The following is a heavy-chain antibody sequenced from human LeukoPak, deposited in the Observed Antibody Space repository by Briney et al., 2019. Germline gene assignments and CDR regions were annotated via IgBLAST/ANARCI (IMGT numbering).Heavy chain of an antibody. V-gene: IGHV4-59*01. CDR1: GGSISSYY. CDR3: ARAGYDFWSGAYYYYYYMDV. J-gene: IGHJ6*03. Sequence: SETLSLTCTVSGGSISSYYWSWIRQPPGKGLEWIGYIYYSGSTNYNPSLKSRVTISVDTSKNRFSLKLSSVTAADTAVYYCARAGYDFWSGAYYYYYYMDVWGKGTAVTVSS. CDR2: IYYSGST. D-gene: IGHD3-3*01.